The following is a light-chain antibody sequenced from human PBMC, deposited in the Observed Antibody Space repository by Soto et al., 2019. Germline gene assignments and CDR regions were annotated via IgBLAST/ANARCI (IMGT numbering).Light chain of an antibody. J-gene: IGKJ1*01. CDR2: MAS. CDR3: QHYDSYPWT. V-gene: IGKV1-5*03. Sequence: DIQMTQSHSTLSASVGDRVTITCRAGQSISRWLAWYQQKPGRAPNLLIYMASSLESGVPSRFSGSGSGTEVPLTISGLQPDDCATYYCQHYDSYPWTFGQGTKVELK. CDR1: QSISRW.